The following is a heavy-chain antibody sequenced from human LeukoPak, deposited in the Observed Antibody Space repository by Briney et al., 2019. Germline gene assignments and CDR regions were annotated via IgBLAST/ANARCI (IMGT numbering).Heavy chain of an antibody. J-gene: IGHJ1*01. CDR3: ARVGIQLWLRVYFQH. CDR2: INHSGST. CDR1: GGSFSGYY. Sequence: PSETLSLTCAVYGGSFSGYYWSWLRQPPGKGLEWIGEINHSGSTNYNPSLKSRVTISVDTSKNQFSLKLSSATAADTAVYYCARVGIQLWLRVYFQHWGQGTLVTVSS. V-gene: IGHV4-34*01. D-gene: IGHD5-18*01.